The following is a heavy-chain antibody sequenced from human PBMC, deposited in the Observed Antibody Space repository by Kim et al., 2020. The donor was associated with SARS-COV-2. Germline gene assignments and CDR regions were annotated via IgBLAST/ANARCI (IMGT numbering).Heavy chain of an antibody. CDR2: INSDGGTT. Sequence: GGSLRLSCAASGFTFSSYCMHWVRQAPGKGLEWVSGINSDGGTTGYADSVKGRFTISRDNAKSSLYLQMNSLSAEDTAVYYCASRGYSVCFCDFDFWGQG. V-gene: IGHV3-74*01. CDR3: ASRGYSVCFCDFDF. J-gene: IGHJ4*02. D-gene: IGHD6-13*01. CDR1: GFTFSSYC.